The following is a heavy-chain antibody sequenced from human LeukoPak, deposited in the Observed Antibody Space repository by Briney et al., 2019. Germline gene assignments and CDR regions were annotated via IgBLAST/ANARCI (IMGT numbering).Heavy chain of an antibody. Sequence: SETLSLTCTVSGGSISSYYWSWIRQPPGKGLEWIGYIYYSGSTNYNPSLKSRVTISVDTSKNQFSLRLSSVTAADTAVYYCARGGFYCGGDCYVDYWGQGTLVTVSS. CDR2: IYYSGST. CDR3: ARGGFYCGGDCYVDY. J-gene: IGHJ4*02. V-gene: IGHV4-59*12. CDR1: GGSISSYY. D-gene: IGHD2-21*02.